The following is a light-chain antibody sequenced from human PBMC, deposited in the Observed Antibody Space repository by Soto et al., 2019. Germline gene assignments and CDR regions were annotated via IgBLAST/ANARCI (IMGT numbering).Light chain of an antibody. CDR3: QHFGGTTFT. CDR1: QSVSSSY. J-gene: IGKJ5*01. CDR2: GAS. Sequence: EILLTQSPGTLSLSPGERATLSCSASQSVSSSYIAWYQQRPGQTPSLLIYGASTRATGIPDRFSGSGSGTHFTLTISRLEPGDFAVYYCQHFGGTTFTFGQGTRLE. V-gene: IGKV3-20*01.